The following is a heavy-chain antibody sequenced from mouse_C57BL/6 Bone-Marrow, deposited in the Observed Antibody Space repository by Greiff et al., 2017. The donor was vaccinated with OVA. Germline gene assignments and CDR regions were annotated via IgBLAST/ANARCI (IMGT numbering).Heavy chain of an antibody. CDR1: GYTFTSYG. V-gene: IGHV1-81*01. D-gene: IGHD2-4*01. CDR3: ARGIYYDYEAY. J-gene: IGHJ3*01. Sequence: QVQLQQSGAELARPGASVKLSCKASGYTFTSYGISWVKQRTGQGLEWIGEIDPRSGNTYYNEKFKGKATLTADKSSSTAYMELRSLTSEDSAVYFCARGIYYDYEAYWGQGTLVTVSA. CDR2: IDPRSGNT.